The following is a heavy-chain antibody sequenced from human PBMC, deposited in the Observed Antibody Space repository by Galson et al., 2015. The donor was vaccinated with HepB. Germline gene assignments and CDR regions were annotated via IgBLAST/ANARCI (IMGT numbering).Heavy chain of an antibody. D-gene: IGHD4-17*01. CDR3: ARYRDYQFDY. CDR2: IYTGGAT. Sequence: SLRLSCAASGYTVSRNYRNWVRQAPGKGLEWVSVIYTGGATYHADSVKGRFTISRDNAKNTVYLHMKSLRTEDTAIYYCARYRDYQFDYWGPGTLVTVSS. V-gene: IGHV3-66*02. J-gene: IGHJ4*01. CDR1: GYTVSRNY.